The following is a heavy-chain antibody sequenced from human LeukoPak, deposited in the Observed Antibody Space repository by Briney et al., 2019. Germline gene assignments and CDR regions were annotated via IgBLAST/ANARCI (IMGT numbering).Heavy chain of an antibody. J-gene: IGHJ6*02. D-gene: IGHD2-2*01. V-gene: IGHV3-21*01. Sequence: AGGSQRLSCVASGFTFSSSTMNWVRQAPGKGLEWVSSISSSSSYVYYADSVKGRFTISRDNAKNSLYLQMNSLRAEDTAVYYCAREGCTRTKCYGYYYCGMDVWGQGTAVTVSS. CDR1: GFTFSSST. CDR3: AREGCTRTKCYGYYYCGMDV. CDR2: ISSSSSYV.